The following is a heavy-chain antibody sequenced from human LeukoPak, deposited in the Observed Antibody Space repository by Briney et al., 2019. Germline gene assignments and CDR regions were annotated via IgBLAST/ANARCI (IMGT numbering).Heavy chain of an antibody. CDR1: GVSFSGYY. J-gene: IGHJ6*02. Sequence: AETLSLTCAVYGVSFSGYYWSWVRQPPGKGLEWLGEINHSGSTNYNASLKIRVTISVDTSKNQFSLKLSSVTAADTAVYYCARALNYDFWSGYSIDYYYGMDVWGQGTPVTVSS. V-gene: IGHV4-34*01. CDR3: ARALNYDFWSGYSIDYYYGMDV. CDR2: INHSGST. D-gene: IGHD3-3*01.